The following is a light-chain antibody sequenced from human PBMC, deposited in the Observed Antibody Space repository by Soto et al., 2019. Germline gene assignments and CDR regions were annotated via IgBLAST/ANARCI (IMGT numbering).Light chain of an antibody. CDR1: QAFGSSY. J-gene: IGKJ1*01. CDR2: GAS. Sequence: EIVLTQSPGTLSLSPGERATLSCRASQAFGSSYLAWYQQKPGQAPRLLIYGASSRATGIPDRFSGSGSGTDFTLSISRLEPEDFAVYYCQQYHSSPSTFGQGTRVEIK. V-gene: IGKV3-20*01. CDR3: QQYHSSPST.